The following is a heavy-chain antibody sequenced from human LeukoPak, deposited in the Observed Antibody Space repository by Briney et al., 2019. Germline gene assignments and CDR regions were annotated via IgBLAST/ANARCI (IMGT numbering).Heavy chain of an antibody. CDR3: ARGRSITLLRGVAMSDGFDI. CDR1: GFTFSNYG. V-gene: IGHV3-21*06. Sequence: GGSLRLSCAASGFTFSNYGMNWVRQAPRKGLEWVSFTDTSGRYVYYGDSVNGRFTISRDNAKNLLFLQMNGLRAEDTALYYCARGRSITLLRGVAMSDGFDIWGQGAMVAVSS. D-gene: IGHD3-10*01. CDR2: TDTSGRYV. J-gene: IGHJ3*02.